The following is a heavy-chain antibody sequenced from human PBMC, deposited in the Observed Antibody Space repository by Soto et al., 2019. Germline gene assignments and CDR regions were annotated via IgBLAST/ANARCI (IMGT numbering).Heavy chain of an antibody. D-gene: IGHD3-3*01. CDR1: GGSISSGDYY. CDR2: IYYSGST. J-gene: IGHJ6*02. CDR3: ARGSAHDFWSGRYGMDV. V-gene: IGHV4-30-4*01. Sequence: SETLSLTCTVSGGSISSGDYYWSWIRQPPGKGLEWIGYIYYSGSTYYNPSLKSRVTISVDTSKNQFSLKLSSVTAADTAVYYCARGSAHDFWSGRYGMDVWGQGTTVT.